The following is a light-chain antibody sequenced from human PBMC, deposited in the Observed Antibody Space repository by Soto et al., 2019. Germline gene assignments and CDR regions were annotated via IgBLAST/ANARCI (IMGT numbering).Light chain of an antibody. V-gene: IGKV3-11*01. CDR3: QQRSNWPLT. CDR1: QSVSSY. CDR2: DAS. J-gene: IGKJ4*01. Sequence: EIVLTQSPATLSLSPGERATLSCRASQSVSSYLAWYKQKPGKAPRLLIYDASNRATCIPARFSGSGSGTDFTLTISSLEPEDFAVYYCQQRSNWPLTFGGGTKVDIK.